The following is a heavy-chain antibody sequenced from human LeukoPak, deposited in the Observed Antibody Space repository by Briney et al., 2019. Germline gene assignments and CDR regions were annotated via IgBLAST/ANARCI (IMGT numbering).Heavy chain of an antibody. CDR2: LFSDGRT. D-gene: IGHD2-2*02. Sequence: GGSLRLSCAASGFIVSSNYMSWVRQAPGKGLEWVSVLFSDGRTYYADSVKGRFTISRDNSKNTLSLQMNSPRAEDMAVYYCARGVVVVPAAIGPADYWGQGTLVTVSS. V-gene: IGHV3-66*01. J-gene: IGHJ4*02. CDR3: ARGVVVVPAAIGPADY. CDR1: GFIVSSNY.